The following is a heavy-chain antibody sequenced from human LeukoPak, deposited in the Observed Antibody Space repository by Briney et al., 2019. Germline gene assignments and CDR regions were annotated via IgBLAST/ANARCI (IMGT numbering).Heavy chain of an antibody. J-gene: IGHJ6*03. Sequence: SETLSLTCTVSGGSISSSSYYWGWIRQPPAKGLEWIGSIYYSGSTYYNPSLKSRVTISVDTSKNQFSLKLSSVTAADTAVYYCARDQVTTTGYYYYYYMDVWGKGTTVTVSS. CDR3: ARDQVTTTGYYYYYYMDV. CDR2: IYYSGST. D-gene: IGHD4-17*01. CDR1: GGSISSSSYY. V-gene: IGHV4-39*07.